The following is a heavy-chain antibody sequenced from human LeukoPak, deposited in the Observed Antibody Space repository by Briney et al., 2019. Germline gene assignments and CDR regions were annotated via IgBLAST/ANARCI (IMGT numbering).Heavy chain of an antibody. J-gene: IGHJ4*02. CDR2: IKQDGSEK. CDR1: GFTFSSYW. CDR3: ARAYRDFWSGYYANYFDY. V-gene: IGHV3-7*01. D-gene: IGHD3-3*01. Sequence: GGSLRLSCAASGFTFSSYWMSWVRQAPGKGLEWVAHIKQDGSEKYYVDSVKGRFTISGDNAKNSLYLQMNSLRAEDTAVYYCARAYRDFWSGYYANYFDYWGQGTLVTVSS.